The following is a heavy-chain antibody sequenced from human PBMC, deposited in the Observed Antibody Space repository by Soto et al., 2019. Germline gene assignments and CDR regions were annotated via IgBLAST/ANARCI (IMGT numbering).Heavy chain of an antibody. CDR3: ARVGRIVFPDYSWLDP. V-gene: IGHV3-7*05. CDR2: IKQDGSDK. Sequence: EVQLVESGGGLVQPGGSLRLSCAASGFTFSIYNMTWVRQAPGKGLEWGATIKQDGSDKYNVDSVKGRFTISRDNAKNSVYLQMNSLTAEDTAVYVCARVGRIVFPDYSWLDPWGQGTLVTVSS. CDR1: GFTFSIYN. J-gene: IGHJ5*02. D-gene: IGHD2-15*01.